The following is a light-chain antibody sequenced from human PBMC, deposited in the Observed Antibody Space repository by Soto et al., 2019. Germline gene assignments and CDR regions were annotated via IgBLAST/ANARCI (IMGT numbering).Light chain of an antibody. CDR1: QSVLYSSNNKNY. CDR2: WAS. Sequence: DIVMTQSSDSLAVSLGERATINCKSSQSVLYSSNNKNYLAWYQQKPGQPPKLLIYWASTRESGVPDRFSGSGSGTDFTLTISSMQAEDVAVYYCQQYYSTPPLFGQGTKVEIK. V-gene: IGKV4-1*01. J-gene: IGKJ1*01. CDR3: QQYYSTPPL.